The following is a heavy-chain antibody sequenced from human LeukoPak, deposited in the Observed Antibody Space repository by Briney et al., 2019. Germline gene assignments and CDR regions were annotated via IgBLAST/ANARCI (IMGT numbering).Heavy chain of an antibody. D-gene: IGHD4-17*01. CDR2: IYYSGST. Sequence: PSETLSLTCTVSGGSISSYYWSWIRQPPGKGLEWIGYIYYSGSTNYNPSLKSRVTISVDTSKNQFSLKLSSVTAADTAVYYCARALHGDYDWYFDLWGRGTLVTVSS. CDR3: ARALHGDYDWYFDL. CDR1: GGSISSYY. V-gene: IGHV4-59*01. J-gene: IGHJ2*01.